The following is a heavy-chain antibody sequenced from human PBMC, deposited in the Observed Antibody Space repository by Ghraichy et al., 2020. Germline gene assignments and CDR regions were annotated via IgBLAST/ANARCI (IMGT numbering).Heavy chain of an antibody. CDR3: ARDPWEFPYYEPHNWFDP. V-gene: IGHV4-38-2*02. CDR1: GYSISSGYY. J-gene: IGHJ5*02. CDR2: IYHSGST. Sequence: SETLSLTCAVSGYSISSGYYWGWIRQPPGKGLEWIGSIYHSGSTYYNPSLKSRVTISVDTSKNQFSLKLSSVTAADTAVYYCARDPWEFPYYEPHNWFDPWGQGTLVTVSS. D-gene: IGHD3-3*01.